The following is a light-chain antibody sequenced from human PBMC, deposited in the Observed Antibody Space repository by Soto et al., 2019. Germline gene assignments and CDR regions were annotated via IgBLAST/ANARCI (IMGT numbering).Light chain of an antibody. CDR1: QSISSW. CDR3: QQYNSYWT. V-gene: IGKV1-5*01. CDR2: DAS. Sequence: DIQMTQSPSTLSASVGDRVTITCRASQSISSWLAWYQQKPGKAPKLLIYDASSLESGVPSRFSGRGSGTEFTPTISSLQPDDFATYYCQQYNSYWTFGQRTKAAI. J-gene: IGKJ1*01.